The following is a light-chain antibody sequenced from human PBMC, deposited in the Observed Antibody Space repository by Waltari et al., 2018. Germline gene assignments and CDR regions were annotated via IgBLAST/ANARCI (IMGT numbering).Light chain of an antibody. V-gene: IGKV1-5*03. Sequence: DIQVTQSPSTLSASVGDRVTITCRASQSIVVWLAWYQQKPGKAPRLLIYKASYLESGVPSRFSGSASGTAFTLTISSLQADDFATYYCLQYNSYPWTFGQWTTVEIK. CDR3: LQYNSYPWT. CDR1: QSIVVW. CDR2: KAS. J-gene: IGKJ1*01.